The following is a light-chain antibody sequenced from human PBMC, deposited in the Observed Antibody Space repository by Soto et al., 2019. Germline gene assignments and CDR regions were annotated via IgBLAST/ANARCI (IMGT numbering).Light chain of an antibody. V-gene: IGKV1-27*01. CDR1: LGISNY. CDR3: QKYTSGWT. CDR2: AAS. Sequence: RARLGISNYSAWYQQKPRKVHHLLIYAASTLKSGVPTRFSGSGSATDFTLTISSLQPEDVANYYCQKYTSGWTFGQGTKVDIK. J-gene: IGKJ1*01.